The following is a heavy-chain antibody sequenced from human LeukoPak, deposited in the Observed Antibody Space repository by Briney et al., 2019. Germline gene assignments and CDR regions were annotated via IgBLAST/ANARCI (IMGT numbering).Heavy chain of an antibody. CDR2: ISTYNGYT. CDR1: GYIYSNYG. D-gene: IGHD3-22*01. J-gene: IGHJ4*02. Sequence: ASVKVSCKASGYIYSNYGISWVRQAPGQGLEWMGWISTYNGYTNYAQKLQGRVTMTTDTSTNTAYMELRSLRSDDTALYYCARVQPHRVHYDNSDYPTHNDYWGQGTLVTVSS. CDR3: ARVQPHRVHYDNSDYPTHNDY. V-gene: IGHV1-18*01.